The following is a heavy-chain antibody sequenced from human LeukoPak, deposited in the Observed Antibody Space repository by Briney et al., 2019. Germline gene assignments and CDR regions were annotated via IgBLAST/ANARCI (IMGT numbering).Heavy chain of an antibody. CDR2: IQGGGSA. V-gene: IGHV4-59*08. Sequence: SETLSLTCDVSGGSITPYYWNWIRQTPGKGLERIGFIQGGGSAYYNPSLKSRLSILVDMSKNQVSLRLNSVTAADTAVYYCARQQWDSNSGDDYWGQGTLVTVSS. CDR3: ARQQWDSNSGDDY. D-gene: IGHD6-6*01. J-gene: IGHJ4*02. CDR1: GGSITPYY.